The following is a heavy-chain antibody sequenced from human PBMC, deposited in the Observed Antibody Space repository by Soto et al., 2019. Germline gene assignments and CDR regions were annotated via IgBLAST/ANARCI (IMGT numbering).Heavy chain of an antibody. CDR2: ISGGGSNK. Sequence: PGGSLRLSCAASGFTFSSYAMHWVRQAPGKGLEWVAVISGGGSNKYYADSVKGRFTISRDNSKNTLYLQMNSLRAEDTAVYYCAKDERIVGATSWFYPWGQGNLVTVSS. CDR1: GFTFSSYA. CDR3: AKDERIVGATSWFYP. V-gene: IGHV3-30-3*01. D-gene: IGHD1-26*01. J-gene: IGHJ5*02.